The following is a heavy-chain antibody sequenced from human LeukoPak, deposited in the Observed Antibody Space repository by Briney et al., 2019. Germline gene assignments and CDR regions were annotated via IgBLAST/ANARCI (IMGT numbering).Heavy chain of an antibody. CDR3: ARDLGGAINWFDP. V-gene: IGHV1-46*01. CDR2: INPSGGST. Sequence: GASVKVSCKASGYTFTSYYKHWVRQAPGQGLEWMGIINPSGGSTSYAQKFQGRVTMTRDMSTSTVYMELSSLRSEDTAVYYCARDLGGAINWFDPWGQGTLVTVSS. J-gene: IGHJ5*02. CDR1: GYTFTSYY. D-gene: IGHD4-23*01.